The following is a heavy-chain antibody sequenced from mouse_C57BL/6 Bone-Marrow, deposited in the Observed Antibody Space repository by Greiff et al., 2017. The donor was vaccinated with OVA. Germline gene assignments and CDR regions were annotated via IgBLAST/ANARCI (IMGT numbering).Heavy chain of an antibody. CDR2: RRNKANDYTT. CDR3: ARDASWLPFAY. D-gene: IGHD2-2*01. CDR1: GFTFSDFY. V-gene: IGHV7-1*01. Sequence: EVMLVESGGGLVQSGRSLRLSCATSGFTFSDFYMEWVRQAPGKGLEWIAARRNKANDYTTEYSASVKGRFIVSRDTSQSILYLQMNALRAEDTAIYYCARDASWLPFAYWGQGTLVTVSA. J-gene: IGHJ3*01.